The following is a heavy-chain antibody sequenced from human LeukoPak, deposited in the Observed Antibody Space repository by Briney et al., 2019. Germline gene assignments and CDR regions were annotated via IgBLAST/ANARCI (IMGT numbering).Heavy chain of an antibody. J-gene: IGHJ4*02. CDR3: ARAIRYQLLSDY. Sequence: ASVRVSCKTSGYTFSTYDINWLRQAAGQGLERMGWMNPNSANTGFARKFQGRAAITRDTSTATAYLELSGLTSEDTAVYYCARAIRYQLLSDYWGQGTLVTVSS. CDR1: GYTFSTYD. V-gene: IGHV1-8*02. CDR2: MNPNSANT. D-gene: IGHD2-2*01.